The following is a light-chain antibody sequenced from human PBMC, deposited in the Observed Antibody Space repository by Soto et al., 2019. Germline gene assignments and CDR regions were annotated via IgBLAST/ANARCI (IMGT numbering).Light chain of an antibody. CDR1: RMVLYNSNNKNY. CDR3: QQRSNWPPIT. J-gene: IGKJ5*01. CDR2: WAS. Sequence: DIVMTQSPDSLAVSVGERATMKVKSIRMVLYNSNNKNYLAWYQQKPGQPPKLLIYWASTRESGVPDRFSGSGSGTDFTLTISSLEPEDFAVYYCQQRSNWPPITFGQGTRLEIK. V-gene: IGKV4-1*01.